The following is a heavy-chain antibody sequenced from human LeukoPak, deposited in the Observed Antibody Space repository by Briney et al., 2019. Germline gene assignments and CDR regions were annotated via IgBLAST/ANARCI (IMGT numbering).Heavy chain of an antibody. J-gene: IGHJ3*02. CDR1: GFTFSNYG. V-gene: IGHV3-21*01. CDR2: TDTSGSYI. D-gene: IGHD1-26*01. CDR3: ARAKWELDGLWRPLDI. Sequence: GGSLRLSCAASGFTFSNYGMNWVRQAPGKGLEWVSFTDTSGSYIYYADSVKGRFTISRDNSRDTLYLQMNSLRVEDTAVYHCARAKWELDGLWRPLDIWGQGTMVTVSS.